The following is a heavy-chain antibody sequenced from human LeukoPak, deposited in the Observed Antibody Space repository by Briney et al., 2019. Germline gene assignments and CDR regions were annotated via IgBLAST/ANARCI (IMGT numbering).Heavy chain of an antibody. Sequence: GGSLRLSCVASGFTFDDYGMSWVRQAPGKGLEWVSGINWNGGSTGYADSVKGRFTISRDNAKNSLYLQMNSLRAEDTALYYCARILKFTLFDYWGQGTLVTVSS. CDR3: ARILKFTLFDY. V-gene: IGHV3-20*04. CDR2: INWNGGST. J-gene: IGHJ4*02. CDR1: GFTFDDYG.